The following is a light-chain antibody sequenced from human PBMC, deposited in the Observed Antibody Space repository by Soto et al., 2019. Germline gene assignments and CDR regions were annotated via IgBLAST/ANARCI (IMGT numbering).Light chain of an antibody. CDR1: ISDVGSYDL. CDR3: CSYAGSSTSWV. CDR2: EGS. V-gene: IGLV2-23*01. Sequence: QSVLTQPASVSGSPGQSITISCTGTISDVGSYDLVSWYQQHPGKAPKLTIYEGSKRPSGVSSRFSGSKSGNTASLTISGLQAEDEADYYCCSYAGSSTSWVFGGGTKVTVL. J-gene: IGLJ3*02.